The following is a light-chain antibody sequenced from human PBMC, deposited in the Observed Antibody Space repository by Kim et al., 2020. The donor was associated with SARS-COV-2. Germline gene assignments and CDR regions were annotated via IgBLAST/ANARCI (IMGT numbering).Light chain of an antibody. J-gene: IGLJ3*02. Sequence: SASQAQTASITCSGDRMGNIYACWYQPKPGQWPVLVIDQDSKRPSGVPGRFSGSNSGNTATLSISGAQAMAEADYYCQAWGSSNWVFGGGTQLTVL. V-gene: IGLV3-1*01. CDR3: QAWGSSNWV. CDR2: QDS. CDR1: RMGNIY.